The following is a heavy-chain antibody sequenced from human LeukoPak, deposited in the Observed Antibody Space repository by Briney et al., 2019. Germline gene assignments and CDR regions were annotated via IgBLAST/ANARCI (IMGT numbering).Heavy chain of an antibody. D-gene: IGHD3-3*01. Sequence: SETLSLTCAVYGGSFSGYYWSWIRQPPGKGLEWIGEINHSGSTNYNPSLKSRVTISVDTSKNQFSLKLSSVTAADTAVYYCARGPRYYDFWSGDNWFDPRGQGTLVTVSS. CDR1: GGSFSGYY. CDR2: INHSGST. J-gene: IGHJ5*02. V-gene: IGHV4-34*01. CDR3: ARGPRYYDFWSGDNWFDP.